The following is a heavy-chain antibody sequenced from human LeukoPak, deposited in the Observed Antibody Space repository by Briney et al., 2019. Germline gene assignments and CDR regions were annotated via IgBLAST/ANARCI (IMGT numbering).Heavy chain of an antibody. CDR3: ARLGNDYVNPTGGLDY. CDR2: ISSSGSTI. J-gene: IGHJ4*02. CDR1: GFTFSSYE. V-gene: IGHV3-48*03. D-gene: IGHD3-16*01. Sequence: PGGSLRLSCAASGFTFSSYEMNWVRQAPGKGLEWVSCISSSGSTIYYADSVKGRFTISRDNAKNSLYLQMNSLRAEDTAVYYCARLGNDYVNPTGGLDYWGQGTLVTVSS.